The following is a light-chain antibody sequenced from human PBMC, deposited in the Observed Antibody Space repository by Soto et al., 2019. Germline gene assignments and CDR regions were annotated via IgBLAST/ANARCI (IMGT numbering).Light chain of an antibody. J-gene: IGKJ1*01. V-gene: IGKV3-20*01. CDR1: QSFSSTY. Sequence: EIVLTQSPGTLSLSPGERATLSCRASQSFSSTYLAWYQQKPGQAPRLLIYGASSRATGIPDRFSGSGPGTDFTLTISRLEPEDFAVYYCQQCGSSLWTFGQGTKGISN. CDR3: QQCGSSLWT. CDR2: GAS.